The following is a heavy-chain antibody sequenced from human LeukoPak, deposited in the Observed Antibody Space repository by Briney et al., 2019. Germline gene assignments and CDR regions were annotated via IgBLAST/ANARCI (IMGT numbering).Heavy chain of an antibody. Sequence: SETLSLTCTVSGGSISSYYWSWIRQPPGKGLEWIGYIYCSGSTNYNPSLKSRVTISVDTSKNQFSLKLSSVTAADTAVYYCARLTTVVTFYYFDYWGQGTLVTVSS. J-gene: IGHJ4*02. CDR2: IYCSGST. CDR3: ARLTTVVTFYYFDY. V-gene: IGHV4-59*01. CDR1: GGSISSYY. D-gene: IGHD4-17*01.